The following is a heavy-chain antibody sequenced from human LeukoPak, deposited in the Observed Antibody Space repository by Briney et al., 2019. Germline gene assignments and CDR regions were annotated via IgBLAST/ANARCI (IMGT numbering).Heavy chain of an antibody. CDR1: GGSISSGSYY. V-gene: IGHV4-61*02. J-gene: IGHJ6*03. Sequence: SQTLSLTCTVSGGSISSGSYYWSWIRQPAGKGLEWIGRIYTSGSTNYNPSLKSRVTISVDTSKNQFSLKLSSVTAADTAVYYCARQETYYDFWSGYPGDYYYYMDVWGKGTPVTVSS. CDR3: ARQETYYDFWSGYPGDYYYYMDV. D-gene: IGHD3-3*01. CDR2: IYTSGST.